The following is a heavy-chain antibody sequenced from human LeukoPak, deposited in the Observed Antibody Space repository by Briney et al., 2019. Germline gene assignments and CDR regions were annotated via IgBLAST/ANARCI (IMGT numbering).Heavy chain of an antibody. J-gene: IGHJ3*02. CDR3: AREENYYGSGSYTTWRSFDI. V-gene: IGHV1-18*01. CDR2: ISAYNGNT. CDR1: GYTFTTYG. Sequence: ASVKVSCKPFGYTFTTYGISWVRQAPGQGLEWMGWISAYNGNTNYAQKFQGRVTMTTDTSTSTAYMELRSLRSDDTAVYYCAREENYYGSGSYTTWRSFDIWGQGTMVTVSS. D-gene: IGHD3-10*01.